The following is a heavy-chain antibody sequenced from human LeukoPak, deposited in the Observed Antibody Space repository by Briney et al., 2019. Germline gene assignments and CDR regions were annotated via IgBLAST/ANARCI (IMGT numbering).Heavy chain of an antibody. J-gene: IGHJ3*02. CDR3: ARDPGDSSGYYGSRIDAFDI. D-gene: IGHD3-22*01. Sequence: SQTLSLTCTVSGGSISSGGYYWSWIRQHPGKGLEWIGYIYYSGSTYYNPSLKSRVTIPVDTSKNQFSLKLSSVTAADTAVYYCARDPGDSSGYYGSRIDAFDIWGQGTMVTVSS. CDR1: GGSISSGGYY. CDR2: IYYSGST. V-gene: IGHV4-31*03.